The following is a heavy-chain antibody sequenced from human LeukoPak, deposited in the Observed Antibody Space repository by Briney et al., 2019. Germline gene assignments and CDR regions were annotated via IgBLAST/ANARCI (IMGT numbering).Heavy chain of an antibody. J-gene: IGHJ4*02. CDR3: ARVGYSYAPYYFDY. D-gene: IGHD5-18*01. Sequence: GASVKVSCKASGYTFTGYYMHWVRQAPGQGLEWMGWINPNSGGTNYAQKFQGRVTMTRDTSISTAYMELSRLRSDDTAVYYCARVGYSYAPYYFDYWGQGTLVTVSS. V-gene: IGHV1-2*02. CDR1: GYTFTGYY. CDR2: INPNSGGT.